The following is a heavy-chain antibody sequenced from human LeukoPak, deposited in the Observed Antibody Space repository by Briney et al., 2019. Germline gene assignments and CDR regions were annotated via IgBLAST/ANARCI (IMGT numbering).Heavy chain of an antibody. CDR1: VLTVGSNC. D-gene: IGHD6-19*01. Sequence: GGSLRLSCTASVLTVGSNCMTWVRQAPGKGLEWVSLIYTGGNTYYADSVRGRFTISRDISKNTLYLQMSSLRTDDTAIYYCATVAVEGREFFQHCGQGTLVTVSS. CDR3: ATVAVEGREFFQH. V-gene: IGHV3-66*02. CDR2: IYTGGNT. J-gene: IGHJ1*01.